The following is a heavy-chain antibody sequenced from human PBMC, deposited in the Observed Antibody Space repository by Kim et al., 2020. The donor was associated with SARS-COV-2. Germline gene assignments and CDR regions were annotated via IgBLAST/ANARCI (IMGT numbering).Heavy chain of an antibody. CDR2: ISGSGGST. CDR3: ATQGGCSGGSCYSGFDY. CDR1: GFTFSSYA. Sequence: GGSLRLSCAASGFTFSSYAMSWVRQAPGKGLEWVSAISGSGGSTYYADSVKGRFTISRDNSKNTLYLQMNSLRAEDTAVYYCATQGGCSGGSCYSGFDYWGQGTLVTVSS. V-gene: IGHV3-23*01. D-gene: IGHD2-15*01. J-gene: IGHJ4*02.